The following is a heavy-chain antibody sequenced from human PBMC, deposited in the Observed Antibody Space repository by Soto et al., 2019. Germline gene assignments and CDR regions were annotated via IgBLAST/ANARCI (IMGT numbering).Heavy chain of an antibody. CDR3: AKRPRALLTFDY. Sequence: EVQLVDSGGGLVQPGGSLRLSCAASGFIFSNYVMSWVRQAPGRGLEWVSSISDSGGNSYYADSVKGRFTISRDNSKNTLYLQMNSLRTKDTAIYYCAKRPRALLTFDYWGQGTLVTVSS. D-gene: IGHD1-26*01. J-gene: IGHJ4*02. CDR2: ISDSGGNS. CDR1: GFIFSNYV. V-gene: IGHV3-23*04.